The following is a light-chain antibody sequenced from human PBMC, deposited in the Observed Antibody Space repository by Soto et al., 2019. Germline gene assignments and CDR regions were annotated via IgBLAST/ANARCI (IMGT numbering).Light chain of an antibody. V-gene: IGLV2-14*01. CDR1: SSDVGGYNF. CDR2: DVT. J-gene: IGLJ1*01. CDR3: SSYTSISTYV. Sequence: QSALRRPASGSGAPGQSITISCPGTSSDVGGYNFVSWYQQHPDKAPKLVIYDVTNRPSGVSNRFSGSKSGNTASLTISGLQAEDEADYYCSSYTSISTYVFGTGTKVTVL.